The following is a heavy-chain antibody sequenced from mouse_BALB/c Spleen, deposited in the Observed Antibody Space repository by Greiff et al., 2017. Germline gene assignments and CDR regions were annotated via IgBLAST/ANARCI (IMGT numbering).Heavy chain of an antibody. D-gene: IGHD1-1*01. CDR2: IDPANGNT. V-gene: IGHV14-3*02. J-gene: IGHJ4*01. CDR1: GFNIKDTY. CDR3: ARGYGSRVYAMDY. Sequence: VQLQQSGAELVKPGASVKLSCTASGFNIKDTYMHWVKQRPEQGLEWIGRIDPANGNTKYDPKFQGKATITADTSSNTAYLQLSSLTSEDTAVYYCARGYGSRVYAMDYWGQGTSVTVSS.